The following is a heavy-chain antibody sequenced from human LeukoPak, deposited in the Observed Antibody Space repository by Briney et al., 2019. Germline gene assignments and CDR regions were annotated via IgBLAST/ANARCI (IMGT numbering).Heavy chain of an antibody. D-gene: IGHD3-16*01. CDR2: IHYSGRA. V-gene: IGHV4-59*01. CDR3: VRFGVNYDMDV. Sequence: SETLSLTCSVSGGSISGYYWTWVRQPPGKGLEWIGQIHYSGRADYNPSLKSRITMSVDTSRNQISLKLSSVTAADTAIYYCVRFGVNYDMDVWGQGTTVTV. J-gene: IGHJ6*02. CDR1: GGSISGYY.